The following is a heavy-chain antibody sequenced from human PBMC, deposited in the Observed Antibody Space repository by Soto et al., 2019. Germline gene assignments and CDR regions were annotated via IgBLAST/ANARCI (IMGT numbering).Heavy chain of an antibody. CDR3: ARDILSGGAYPDY. J-gene: IGHJ4*02. CDR1: GFTFSSYT. CDR2: ISSGSSYI. D-gene: IGHD3-10*01. Sequence: VSLRLSCAASGFTFSSYTMNWVRQAPGKGLEWVSSISSGSSYIYYADSVKGRFTISRDNAKNSLFLQMNSLRAEDTAVYYCARDILSGGAYPDYWGQGTKVTVSS. V-gene: IGHV3-21*01.